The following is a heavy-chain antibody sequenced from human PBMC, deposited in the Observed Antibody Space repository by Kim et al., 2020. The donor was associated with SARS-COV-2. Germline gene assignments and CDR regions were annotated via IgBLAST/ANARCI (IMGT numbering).Heavy chain of an antibody. CDR3: ARRGIEYYYDSSLSYYFDY. Sequence: GRVTMTRDTSTSTVYMELSSLRSEDTAVYYCARRGIEYYYDSSLSYYFDYWGQGTLVTVSS. D-gene: IGHD3-22*01. J-gene: IGHJ4*02. V-gene: IGHV1-46*01.